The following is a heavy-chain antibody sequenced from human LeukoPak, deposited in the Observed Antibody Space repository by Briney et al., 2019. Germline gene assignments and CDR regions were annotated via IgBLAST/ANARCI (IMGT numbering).Heavy chain of an antibody. CDR3: AKGQHYYDSSGLYYFDY. CDR2: ISYDGSNK. Sequence: GGSLRLSCAASGFTFSSYGMHWVRQAPGKGLEWVAVISYDGSNKYYADSVKGRFTISRDNSKNTLYLQMNSLRAEDTAVYYCAKGQHYYDSSGLYYFDYWGQGTLVTVSS. V-gene: IGHV3-30*18. CDR1: GFTFSSYG. J-gene: IGHJ4*02. D-gene: IGHD3-22*01.